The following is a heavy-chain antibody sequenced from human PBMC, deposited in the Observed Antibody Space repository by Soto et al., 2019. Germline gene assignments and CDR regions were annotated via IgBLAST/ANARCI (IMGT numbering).Heavy chain of an antibody. CDR3: ARDRYCSGGSCYGSPGTFDY. V-gene: IGHV1-69*12. CDR1: GGTFSSYA. Sequence: QVQLVQSGAEVKKPGSSVKVSCKASGGTFSSYAISWVRQAPGQGLEWMGGIIPIFGTANYAQKFQGRVTIPADESTSTAYMELSSLRSEDTAVYYCARDRYCSGGSCYGSPGTFDYWGQGTLVTVSS. D-gene: IGHD2-15*01. CDR2: IIPIFGTA. J-gene: IGHJ4*02.